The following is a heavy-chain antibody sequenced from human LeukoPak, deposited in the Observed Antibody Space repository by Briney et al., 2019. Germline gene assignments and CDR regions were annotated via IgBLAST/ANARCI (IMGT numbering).Heavy chain of an antibody. CDR1: GFTFSSYA. V-gene: IGHV3-30-3*01. J-gene: IGHJ5*02. D-gene: IGHD3-22*01. CDR3: ARDQNYYDSSGYYYGWFDP. Sequence: QPGGSLRLSCAASGFTFSSYAMHWVRQAPGKGLEWVAVISYDGSNKYYADSVKGRFTISRDNSKNTLYLQMNSLRAEDTAVYYCARDQNYYDSSGYYYGWFDPWGQGTLVTVSS. CDR2: ISYDGSNK.